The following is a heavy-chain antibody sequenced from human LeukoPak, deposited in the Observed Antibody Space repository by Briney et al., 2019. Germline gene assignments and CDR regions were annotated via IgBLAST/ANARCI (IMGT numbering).Heavy chain of an antibody. D-gene: IGHD3-10*01. J-gene: IGHJ3*02. CDR3: AREPYYYGSGSFYVDAFDI. V-gene: IGHV3-48*03. CDR1: GFTFSSYE. CDR2: ISSSGSAI. Sequence: PRGSLRLSCAASGFTFSSYEMNWFRQAPGKGLELVSYISSSGSAIYYADSVKGRLTISRDNAKISLYLQMNSLRAEDTAVYYCAREPYYYGSGSFYVDAFDIWGQGTMVTVSS.